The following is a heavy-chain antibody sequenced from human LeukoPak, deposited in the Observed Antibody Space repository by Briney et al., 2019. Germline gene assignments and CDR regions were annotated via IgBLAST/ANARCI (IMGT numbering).Heavy chain of an antibody. CDR1: GYTFTGYY. D-gene: IGHD3-22*01. V-gene: IGHV1-2*02. CDR2: INPNSGGT. Sequence: ASVKVSCKASGYTFTGYYMHWVRQAPGQGLEWTGWINPNSGGTNYAQKFQGGVTMTRDTSISTAYMELSRLRSDDTAVYYCARHGYYDSSGSYYFDYWGQGTLVTVSS. J-gene: IGHJ4*02. CDR3: ARHGYYDSSGSYYFDY.